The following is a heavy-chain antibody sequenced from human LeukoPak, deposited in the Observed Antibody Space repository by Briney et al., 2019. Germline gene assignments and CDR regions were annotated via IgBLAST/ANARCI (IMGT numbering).Heavy chain of an antibody. CDR3: ARSVEYSSPEDFDY. CDR2: IYYSGST. Sequence: GSLRLSCAASGFTFSNAWMSWIRQPPGKGLEWIGYIYYSGSTNYNPSLKGRVTISVDTSKNQFSLKLSSVTAADTAVYYCARSVEYSSPEDFDYWGQGTLVTVSS. CDR1: GFTFSNAW. J-gene: IGHJ4*02. D-gene: IGHD6-6*01. V-gene: IGHV4-59*01.